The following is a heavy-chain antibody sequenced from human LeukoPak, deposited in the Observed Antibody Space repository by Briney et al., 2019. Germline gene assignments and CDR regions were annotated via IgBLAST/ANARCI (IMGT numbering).Heavy chain of an antibody. CDR3: AEDIRRGVVVAADAFEI. D-gene: IGHD2-15*01. V-gene: IGHV3-23*01. CDR2: ISGSGGST. Sequence: PGGSLRLSCAASGFTFSSYAMSWVRQAPGKGLEWVSAISGSGGSTYYADSVKGRFTISRDNSKNTLYLQMNSLRAEDTAVYYCAEDIRRGVVVAADAFEIWGQGTMVTVSS. CDR1: GFTFSSYA. J-gene: IGHJ3*02.